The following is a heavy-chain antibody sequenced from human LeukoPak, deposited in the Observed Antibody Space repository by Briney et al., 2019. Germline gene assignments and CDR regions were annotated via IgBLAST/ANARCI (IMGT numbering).Heavy chain of an antibody. D-gene: IGHD6-25*01. CDR1: GGSISIISSSTYY. J-gene: IGHJ4*02. CDR2: IYYGENS. CDR3: ARQLPTAAADTRGSFDY. Sequence: SETLSLTCTVSGGSISIISSSTYYWGWIRQAPGKGLECIGSIYYGENSHYNPSLKSRATLSVDTSNNQFSLKLTSVTAADAAVYFCARQLPTAAADTRGSFDYWGQGTVVTVSS. V-gene: IGHV4-39*01.